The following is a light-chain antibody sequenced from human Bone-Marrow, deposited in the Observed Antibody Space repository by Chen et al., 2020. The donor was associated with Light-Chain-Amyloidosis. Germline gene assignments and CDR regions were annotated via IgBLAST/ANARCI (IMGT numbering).Light chain of an antibody. CDR3: QSGDSSGTYEVI. CDR1: DLPTKY. J-gene: IGLJ2*01. V-gene: IGLV3-25*03. CDR2: RDT. Sequence: SYELTQPPSVSVSPGQTARITCSGDDLPTKYAYWYQQKPGQAPVLVIHRDTERPSGISERFSGSSSGTTATLTSSGVQAEDEADYHCQSGDSSGTYEVIFGGGTKLTVL.